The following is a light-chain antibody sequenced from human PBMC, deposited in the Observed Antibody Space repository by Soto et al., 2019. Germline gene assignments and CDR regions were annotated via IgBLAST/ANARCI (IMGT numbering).Light chain of an antibody. Sequence: EIVLTQSPATLSLSPGERATLSCRASQSVSSYLAWYQQKPGQAPRLLIYDASNRATGIPARFSGSGSGTDCTLTISSLEPEDFAVYYGQQRSNWPPWTFGQVTKVESK. V-gene: IGKV3-11*01. CDR3: QQRSNWPPWT. CDR1: QSVSSY. J-gene: IGKJ1*01. CDR2: DAS.